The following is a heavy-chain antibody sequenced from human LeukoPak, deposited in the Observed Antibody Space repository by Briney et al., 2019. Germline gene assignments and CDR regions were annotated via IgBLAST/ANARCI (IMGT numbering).Heavy chain of an antibody. D-gene: IGHD6-6*01. CDR3: VGGSIAARQKTSYYSVY. J-gene: IGHJ4*02. CDR2: INHSGST. CDR1: GGSFSGYY. Sequence: SETLSLTCALYGGSFSGYYWSWIRHPPGKGLEWIGEINHSGSTNYNPSLKSRVTISVDTPQNQFSPKLSSLSAPHTRLYNRVGGSIAARQKTSYYSVYWGQGTLVTVSS. V-gene: IGHV4-34*01.